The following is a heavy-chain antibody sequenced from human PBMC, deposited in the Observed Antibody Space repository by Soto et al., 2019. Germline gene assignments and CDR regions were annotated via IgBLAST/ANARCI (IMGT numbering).Heavy chain of an antibody. CDR2: IYPGDSDT. CDR3: ARNRLRQYYYGMDV. J-gene: IGHJ6*02. CDR1: RYSFTTCL. D-gene: IGHD3-10*01. V-gene: IGHV5-51*01. Sequence: GESLKLSGTGSRYSFTTCLSGCVRQLPGKGLEWVGVIYPGDSDTRYSPSFRCQVTISADKSISHAYLQWSSLKASDTAMYYCARNRLRQYYYGMDVWGQGTTVTVS.